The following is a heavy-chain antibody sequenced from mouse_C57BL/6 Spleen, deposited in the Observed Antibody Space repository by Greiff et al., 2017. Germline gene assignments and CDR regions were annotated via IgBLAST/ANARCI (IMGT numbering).Heavy chain of an antibody. CDR2: INPNNGGT. D-gene: IGHD2-2*01. V-gene: IGHV1-26*01. J-gene: IGHJ2*01. Sequence: EVQLQQSGPELVKPGASVKISCKASGYTFTDYYMNWVKQSHGKSLEWIGDINPNNGGTSYNQKFKGKATLTVDKSSSTAYMELRSLTSEDSAVYYCARRKGYDVVDYWGQGTTLTVSS. CDR1: GYTFTDYY. CDR3: ARRKGYDVVDY.